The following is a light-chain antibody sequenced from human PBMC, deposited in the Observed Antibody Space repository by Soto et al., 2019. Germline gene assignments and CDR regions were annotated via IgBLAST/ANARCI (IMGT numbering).Light chain of an antibody. J-gene: IGKJ2*01. CDR2: GAS. V-gene: IGKV3-20*01. Sequence: EIVMTQSPGTLSLSPGERATISCRASQVIGSRYLAWYHQKSGQAPRLLIYGASSRATGIPDRFSGSGSGTNFTHTISRLEPEDFGVYYCQQFGSPIPQTFSQGAKLEIK. CDR3: QQFGSPIPQT. CDR1: QVIGSRY.